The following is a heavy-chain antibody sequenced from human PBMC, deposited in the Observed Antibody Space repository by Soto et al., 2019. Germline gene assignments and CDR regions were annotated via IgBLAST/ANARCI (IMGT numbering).Heavy chain of an antibody. Sequence: SVKVSCKDSGGTFSSYAISWVRQAPGQGLEWMGGIIPIFGTANYAQKFQGRVTITADKSTSTAYMELSSLRSEDTAVYYCAISPTKYDDFWSGYPTLDWFDPWGQGTLVTVSS. J-gene: IGHJ5*02. D-gene: IGHD3-3*01. CDR3: AISPTKYDDFWSGYPTLDWFDP. V-gene: IGHV1-69*06. CDR1: GGTFSSYA. CDR2: IIPIFGTA.